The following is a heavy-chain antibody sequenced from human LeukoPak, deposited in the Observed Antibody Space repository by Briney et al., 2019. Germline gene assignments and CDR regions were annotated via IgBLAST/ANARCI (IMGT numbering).Heavy chain of an antibody. CDR3: ARDRSSGWYLTPGFDP. J-gene: IGHJ5*02. CDR2: IKQDGSEK. CDR1: GFTFSNYW. V-gene: IGHV3-7*04. Sequence: GGSLRLSCSASGFTFSNYWMSWVRQAPGKGLEWVASIKQDGSEKYYVDSVKGRFTISRDNAKNSLYPQINSLRAEDTAVYYCARDRSSGWYLTPGFDPWGQGTLVTVSS. D-gene: IGHD6-19*01.